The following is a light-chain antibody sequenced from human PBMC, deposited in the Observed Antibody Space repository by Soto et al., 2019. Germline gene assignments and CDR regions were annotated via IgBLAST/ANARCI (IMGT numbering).Light chain of an antibody. CDR1: QSALYSSNNKNY. J-gene: IGKJ4*01. V-gene: IGKV4-1*01. CDR3: QQYYSSPLT. Sequence: EIVMTQSPDSLAVSLGERATINCKSSQSALYSSNNKNYLAWYQQKPGQPPKLLISWASTRESGVPDRFSGSGSGTDFTLTISSLRAEDVAVYYCQQYYSSPLTFGGGTKVDIK. CDR2: WAS.